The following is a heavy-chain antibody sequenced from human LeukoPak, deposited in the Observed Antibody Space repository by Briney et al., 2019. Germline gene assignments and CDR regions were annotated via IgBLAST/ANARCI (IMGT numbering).Heavy chain of an antibody. CDR1: GGSINSYY. J-gene: IGHJ3*01. CDR3: ARFKGSTWGDAFDF. V-gene: IGHV4-59*08. CDR2: IYYNGRT. D-gene: IGHD7-27*01. Sequence: SETLSLTCSVSGGSINSYYWSWLRQPPGKGLEWIRYIYYNGRTNYNPSLNSRVTMLVDTSKRQFSLRLRSVTAADTAVYYCARFKGSTWGDAFDFWGQGTMVTVSS.